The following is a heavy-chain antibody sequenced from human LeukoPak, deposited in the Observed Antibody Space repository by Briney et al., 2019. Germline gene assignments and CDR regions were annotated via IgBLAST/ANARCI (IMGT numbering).Heavy chain of an antibody. CDR2: IHYSGST. D-gene: IGHD6-19*01. CDR3: ARPDTSAWYFDY. J-gene: IGHJ4*02. V-gene: IGHV4-59*01. CDR1: GGSISTYY. Sequence: SETLSLTCTVSGGSISTYYWSWIRQPPGKGLEWIGYIHYSGSTNYSPFLKSRVTISLDTSKNQFSLKLSSVTAADTAVYYCARPDTSAWYFDYWGQGTLVTVSS.